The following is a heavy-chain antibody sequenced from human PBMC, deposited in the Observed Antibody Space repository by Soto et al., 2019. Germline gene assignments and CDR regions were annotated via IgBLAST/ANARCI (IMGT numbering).Heavy chain of an antibody. Sequence: QVQLVQSGAEVKKPGSSVKVSCKASGGTFSSYTISWVRQAPGQGLEWMGRIIPILGIANYAQKFQGRVTITADKSTSLAYMGLSSLRSKDTAVYYCARLGAAAGTYYFDYRGQGTLVTVSS. CDR2: IIPILGIA. CDR1: GGTFSSYT. D-gene: IGHD6-13*01. V-gene: IGHV1-69*02. J-gene: IGHJ4*02. CDR3: ARLGAAAGTYYFDY.